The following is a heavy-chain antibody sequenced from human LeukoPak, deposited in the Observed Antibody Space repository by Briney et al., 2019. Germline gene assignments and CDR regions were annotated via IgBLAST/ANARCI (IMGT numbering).Heavy chain of an antibody. CDR2: ISYDGSNK. J-gene: IGHJ4*02. Sequence: AGGSLRLSCAASGFTFSSYAMHWVRQAPGKGLEWVAVISYDGSNKYYADSVKGRFTIFRDNSKNTLYLQMNSLRAEDTAVYYCARDGGLYSVVLGADYNCFDYWGRGTLVTVSS. V-gene: IGHV3-30-3*01. CDR3: ARDGGLYSVVLGADYNCFDY. D-gene: IGHD3-10*01. CDR1: GFTFSSYA.